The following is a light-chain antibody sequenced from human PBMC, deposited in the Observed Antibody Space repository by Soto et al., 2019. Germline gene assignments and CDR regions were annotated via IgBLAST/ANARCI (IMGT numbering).Light chain of an antibody. Sequence: QSALTQPRSVSGSPGQSVTISCTGTSSDVGGYNYVSWYQQHPGKAPKLMIFDVSKRPSGVPDRFSGSKSGSTASLTISGLHADDEADYYCCSYAGGFYVVGTGTKVTVL. V-gene: IGLV2-11*01. J-gene: IGLJ1*01. CDR2: DVS. CDR3: CSYAGGFYV. CDR1: SSDVGGYNY.